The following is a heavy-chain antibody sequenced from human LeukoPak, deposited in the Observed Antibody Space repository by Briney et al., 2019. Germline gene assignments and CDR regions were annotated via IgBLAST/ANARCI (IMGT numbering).Heavy chain of an antibody. CDR3: ARSSHYADFYFDY. J-gene: IGHJ4*02. Sequence: GGSLRLSCAASGFTFSSYAMHWVRQAPGKGLEYVSAISSNGGSTYYANSLKGRFTIPRDNSKNTLYLQMGSLRAEDMAVYYCARSSHYADFYFDYWGQGTLVTVSS. CDR1: GFTFSSYA. D-gene: IGHD4-17*01. CDR2: ISSNGGST. V-gene: IGHV3-64*01.